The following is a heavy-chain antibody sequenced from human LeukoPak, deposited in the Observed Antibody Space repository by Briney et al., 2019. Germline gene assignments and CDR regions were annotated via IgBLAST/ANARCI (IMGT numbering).Heavy chain of an antibody. CDR3: ARFGDYGRFPDY. J-gene: IGHJ4*02. V-gene: IGHV3-7*01. CDR2: IKQDGSEK. D-gene: IGHD4-17*01. Sequence: GGSLRLSCAASGFTFSSYWMSWVRQAPGKGLEWVANIKQDGSEKYYVDSVKGRFTISRDNAENSLYLQMNSPRAEDTAVYYCARFGDYGRFPDYWGQGTLVTVSS. CDR1: GFTFSSYW.